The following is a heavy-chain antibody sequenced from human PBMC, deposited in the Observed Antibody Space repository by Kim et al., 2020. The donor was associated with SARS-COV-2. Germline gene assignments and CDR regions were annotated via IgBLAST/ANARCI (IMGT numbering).Heavy chain of an antibody. V-gene: IGHV4-39*01. CDR2: IYYSGST. CDR1: GGSISSSSYY. Sequence: SETLSLTCTVSGGSISSSSYYWGWIRQPPGKGLEWIGSIYYSGSTYYNPSLKSRVTISVDTSKNQFSLKLSSVTAADTAVYYCAGTLVLYTPRFDYWGQGTLVTVSS. D-gene: IGHD2-8*02. CDR3: AGTLVLYTPRFDY. J-gene: IGHJ4*02.